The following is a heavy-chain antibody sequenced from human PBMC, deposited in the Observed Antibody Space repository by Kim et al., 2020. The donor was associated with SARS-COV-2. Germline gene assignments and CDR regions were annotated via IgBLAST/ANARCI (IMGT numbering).Heavy chain of an antibody. V-gene: IGHV4-59*01. D-gene: IGHD3-10*01. Sequence: NYNPPLKRRVTISVDTSKNQFSLKLSSVTAADTAVYYCARDRAKVGAFDIWGQGTMVTVSS. CDR3: ARDRAKVGAFDI. J-gene: IGHJ3*02.